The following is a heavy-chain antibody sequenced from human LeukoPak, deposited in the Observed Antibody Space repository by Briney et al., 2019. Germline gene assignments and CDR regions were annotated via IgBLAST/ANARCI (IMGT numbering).Heavy chain of an antibody. Sequence: ASVNVSCKASGYTFTIYAMNWVRQAPGQGLEWMGWINTNTGNPTYAQGFTGRFVFSLDTSVSTAYLQISSLKAEDTAVYYCARVMKDCSSTSCRNWFDPWGQGTLVTVSS. J-gene: IGHJ5*02. CDR1: GYTFTIYA. V-gene: IGHV7-4-1*02. D-gene: IGHD2-2*01. CDR2: INTNTGNP. CDR3: ARVMKDCSSTSCRNWFDP.